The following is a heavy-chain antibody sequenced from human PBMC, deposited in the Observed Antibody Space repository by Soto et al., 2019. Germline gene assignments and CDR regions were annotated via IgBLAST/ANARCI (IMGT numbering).Heavy chain of an antibody. D-gene: IGHD2-15*01. CDR1: GFTFRKFG. Sequence: GGSLRLSCVASGFTFRKFGMHWVRQAPGKGLEWVALIKYDGSQKYNIDSVDGRFTVSRDNSKSTMYLQMNSLRAEDTAVYYCARDPLYCSGDSCPFYYYYYYGMDVCGQGTTVTVSS. CDR3: ARDPLYCSGDSCPFYYYYYYGMDV. V-gene: IGHV3-33*05. CDR2: IKYDGSQK. J-gene: IGHJ6*02.